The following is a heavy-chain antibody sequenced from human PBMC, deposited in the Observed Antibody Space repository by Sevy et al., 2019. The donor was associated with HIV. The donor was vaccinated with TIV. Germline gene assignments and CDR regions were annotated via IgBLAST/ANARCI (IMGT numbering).Heavy chain of an antibody. V-gene: IGHV4-39*01. CDR1: GGSISSSSYD. D-gene: IGHD2-21*01. J-gene: IGHJ4*02. CDR2: MFYSGST. Sequence: SETLSLTCTISGGSISSSSYDWGWIRQPPGKGLEWIGSMFYSGSTYYNPSLKSRVIISVDMSRNHVSVKLSSVTAADTAVYYCARQGGIVDRAFDYWGQGTLVTVSS. CDR3: ARQGGIVDRAFDY.